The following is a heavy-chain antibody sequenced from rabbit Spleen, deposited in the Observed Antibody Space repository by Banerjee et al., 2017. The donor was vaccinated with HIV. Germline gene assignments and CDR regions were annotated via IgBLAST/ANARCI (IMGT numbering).Heavy chain of an antibody. CDR3: ARDTCSSFSSYGIDL. CDR2: IYTGSGNT. Sequence: QEQLEESGGGLVKPEGSLTLTCKASGFALNSYYYICWVRQAPGKGLEWIGCIYTGSGNTFVASWAKGRFTISKTSSTAVTLQMTSLTAADTATYFCARDTCSSFSSYGIDLWGPGTLVTVS. J-gene: IGHJ6*01. V-gene: IGHV1S45*01. D-gene: IGHD5-1*01. CDR1: GFALNSYYY.